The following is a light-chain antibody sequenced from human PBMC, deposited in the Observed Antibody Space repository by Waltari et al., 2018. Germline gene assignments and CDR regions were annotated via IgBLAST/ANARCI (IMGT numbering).Light chain of an antibody. CDR1: SSDVGNYNL. J-gene: IGLJ2*01. Sequence: QSALTQPASVSGSPGQSITISCTGTSSDVGNYNLVHWYQQHPGKAPKLIIYEVSQRPSGVSHRFSGSKSGTTASLTISGLQAEDEADFYCCSYAGSGSSVVFGGGTKLTVL. CDR3: CSYAGSGSSVV. CDR2: EVS. V-gene: IGLV2-23*02.